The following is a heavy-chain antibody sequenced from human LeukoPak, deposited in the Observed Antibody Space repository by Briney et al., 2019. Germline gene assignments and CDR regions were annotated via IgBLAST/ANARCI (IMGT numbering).Heavy chain of an antibody. V-gene: IGHV4-39*07. D-gene: IGHD6-19*01. CDR3: ASGGLTLFYYYYGMDV. Sequence: PSETLSLTCTVSGGSITSSNYYWGWIRQAPGKGLEWIGSIYDTGDTYYNPSLKSRVTISVDTSKNQFSLKLSSVTAADTAVYYCASGGLTLFYYYYGMDVWGQGTTVTVSS. CDR2: IYDTGDT. J-gene: IGHJ6*02. CDR1: GGSITSSNYY.